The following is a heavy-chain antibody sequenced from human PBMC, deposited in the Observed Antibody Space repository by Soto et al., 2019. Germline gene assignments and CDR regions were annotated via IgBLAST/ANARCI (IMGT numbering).Heavy chain of an antibody. D-gene: IGHD3-3*01. CDR1: GYTFISFY. J-gene: IGHJ4*02. Sequence: QVQLVQSGAEVKGPGASVKISCKASGYTFISFYIHWVRQAPGQGLEWMGIINPSGGSTNYAQRFQGRVIVTRDRSTNTDYMVLSSVRSEETAVYYSARGLGSGDYWGQGTLVTVSS. V-gene: IGHV1-46*03. CDR3: ARGLGSGDY. CDR2: INPSGGST.